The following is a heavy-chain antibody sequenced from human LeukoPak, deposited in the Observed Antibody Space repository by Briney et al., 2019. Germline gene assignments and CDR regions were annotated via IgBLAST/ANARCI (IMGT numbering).Heavy chain of an antibody. CDR1: GFAFSSYV. Sequence: PGGPLRLSCEVSGFAFSSYVMSWVRQAPGNGLEWVSAIDSSGVTTQYADSVKGRFTIFRDNSKNTLYLQLNSLRAEDTAVYYCAKGDDFLADYRYRFDYWGQGTLVTVSS. J-gene: IGHJ4*02. CDR3: AKGDDFLADYRYRFDY. D-gene: IGHD3-9*01. V-gene: IGHV3-23*01. CDR2: IDSSGVTT.